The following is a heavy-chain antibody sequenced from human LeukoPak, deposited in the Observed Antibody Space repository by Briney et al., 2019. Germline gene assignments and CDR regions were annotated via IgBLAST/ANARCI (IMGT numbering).Heavy chain of an antibody. CDR1: GYTFTSYV. J-gene: IGHJ5*02. CDR3: ARQYYDFWSGYYYWFDP. V-gene: IGHV1-8*01. Sequence: GASVKVSCKASGYTFTSYVINWVRQATGQGLEWMGWMNPNSGNTGYAQKFQGRVTMTRNTSISTAYMELSSLRSEDTAVYYCARQYYDFWSGYYYWFDPWGQGTLVTVSS. CDR2: MNPNSGNT. D-gene: IGHD3-3*01.